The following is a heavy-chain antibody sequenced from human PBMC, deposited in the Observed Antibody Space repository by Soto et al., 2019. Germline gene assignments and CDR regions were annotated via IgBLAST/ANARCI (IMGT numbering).Heavy chain of an antibody. D-gene: IGHD4-17*01. J-gene: IGHJ6*03. Sequence: EVQLLESGGGLVQPGGSLRLSCAASGFTFSSYAMSWVRQAPEKALEWVSAISGSGGSTYYAYSVKGRFTISRDTSKNTLYLQMNSLRAEDTDVYYCAKALLDGDHYYYYYMCVCGKGTTVTVSS. CDR1: GFTFSSYA. V-gene: IGHV3-23*01. CDR3: AKALLDGDHYYYYYMCV. CDR2: ISGSGGST.